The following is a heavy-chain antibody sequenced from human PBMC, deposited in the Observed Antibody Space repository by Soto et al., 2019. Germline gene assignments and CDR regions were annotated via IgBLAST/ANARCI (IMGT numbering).Heavy chain of an antibody. CDR2: IYPGDSDT. D-gene: IGHD1-26*01. Sequence: GESLKSSGKRSGWSFTGYWIGWVRQMPGKGLEWMGIIYPGDSDTRYSPSFQGQVTISADKSISTAYLQWSSLKASDTAMYYCASRSGYYYYGMDVWGQGTTVTVSS. V-gene: IGHV5-51*01. J-gene: IGHJ6*02. CDR1: GWSFTGYW. CDR3: ASRSGYYYYGMDV.